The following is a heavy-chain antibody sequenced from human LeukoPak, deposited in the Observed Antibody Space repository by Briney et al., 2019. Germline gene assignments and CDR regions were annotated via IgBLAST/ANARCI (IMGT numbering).Heavy chain of an antibody. J-gene: IGHJ5*02. V-gene: IGHV3-23*01. CDR3: AKGGAYYDFSFDP. D-gene: IGHD3-3*01. CDR2: INGNGGAT. Sequence: GGSLRLSCAPSGFTFSSYAMHWVRQAPGKGLEGVSTINGNGGATYYADSVRGRFTISRDNSKNTLYLQVNSLRAEDTAVYYCAKGGAYYDFSFDPWGRGTLVTVSS. CDR1: GFTFSSYA.